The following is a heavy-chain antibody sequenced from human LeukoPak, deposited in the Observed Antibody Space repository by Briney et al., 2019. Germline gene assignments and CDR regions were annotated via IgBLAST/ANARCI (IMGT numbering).Heavy chain of an antibody. Sequence: GGSLRLSCVASGFTFSTYTMHWVRQAPGKGLEYISAINGGGDATFYADSVKARFTISRDNSKNTLYLQMGSLRPEDMAVYYCARISILAPGVDSWGQGALVIVSS. CDR3: ARISILAPGVDS. CDR1: GFTFSTYT. V-gene: IGHV3-64*02. CDR2: INGGGDAT. D-gene: IGHD2/OR15-2a*01. J-gene: IGHJ4*02.